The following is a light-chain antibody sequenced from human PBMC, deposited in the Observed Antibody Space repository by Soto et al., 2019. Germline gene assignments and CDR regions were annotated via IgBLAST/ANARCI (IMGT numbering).Light chain of an antibody. Sequence: DIVMTQSPDSLAVSLGERATMHCKSSQTVFYGINKKNYLAWYQHKPGQPPKLLIYWASTRESGVPDRFSGSGSGTDFTLTINSLQAEDVAVYYCQQSYSPPLTFGGGTKVE. V-gene: IGKV4-1*01. CDR2: WAS. J-gene: IGKJ4*01. CDR1: QTVFYGINKKNY. CDR3: QQSYSPPLT.